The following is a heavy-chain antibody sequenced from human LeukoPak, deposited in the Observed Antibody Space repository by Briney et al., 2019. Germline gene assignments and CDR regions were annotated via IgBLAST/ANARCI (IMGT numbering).Heavy chain of an antibody. CDR1: GGSISSGGYY. CDR2: IYHSGST. J-gene: IGHJ4*02. Sequence: PSETLSLTCTVSGGSISSGGYYWSWIRQPPGKGLEWIGYIYHSGSTYYNPSLKSRVTISVDRSKNQFSLKLSSVTAADTAVYYCARGGQQLGGIVFDYWGQGTLVTVSS. CDR3: ARGGQQLGGIVFDY. D-gene: IGHD6-13*01. V-gene: IGHV4-30-2*01.